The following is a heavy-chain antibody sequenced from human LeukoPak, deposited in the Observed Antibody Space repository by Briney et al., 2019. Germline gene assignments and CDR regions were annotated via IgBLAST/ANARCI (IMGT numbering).Heavy chain of an antibody. D-gene: IGHD6-19*01. Sequence: SQTLSLTCSVSGASISSSSYYSGWVRQPPGKGLEWIGSIYYSGNTYYNPSLKSRVTISVDTSKNQFSLRLSSVTAADTAVYYCARDRIAVSDPPNWFDPWGQGTLVIVSS. V-gene: IGHV4-39*07. CDR1: GASISSSSYY. CDR2: IYYSGNT. CDR3: ARDRIAVSDPPNWFDP. J-gene: IGHJ5*02.